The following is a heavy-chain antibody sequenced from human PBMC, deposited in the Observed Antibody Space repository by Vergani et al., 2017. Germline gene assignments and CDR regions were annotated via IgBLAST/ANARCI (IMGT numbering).Heavy chain of an antibody. Sequence: EVQLLESGGDLVQPGGSLRLSCAASGFTFIMHAMSWVRQAPGKGLEWVSTLSASDRRTHYADSVKGRFTISRDNSKNTLFLHMNSLRPEDTAVYYCAKVGRSEVAGTFGAFDIWGQGTLVDVSS. V-gene: IGHV3-23*01. CDR1: GFTFIMHA. CDR3: AKVGRSEVAGTFGAFDI. J-gene: IGHJ3*02. D-gene: IGHD6-19*01. CDR2: LSASDRRT.